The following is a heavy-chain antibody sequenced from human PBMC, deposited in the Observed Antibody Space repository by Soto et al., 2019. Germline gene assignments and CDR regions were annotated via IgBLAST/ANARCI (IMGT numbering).Heavy chain of an antibody. CDR3: ARPRGYSSSWTLPGSYYGMDV. Sequence: QVQLVQSGAEVKKPGSSVKVSCKASGGTFSSYTISWVRQAPGQGLEWMGRIIPILGIANYAQKFQGRVTITADKSTSTAYMELSSLRSEDTAVYYCARPRGYSSSWTLPGSYYGMDVWGQGTTVTVSS. J-gene: IGHJ6*02. CDR2: IIPILGIA. V-gene: IGHV1-69*02. D-gene: IGHD6-13*01. CDR1: GGTFSSYT.